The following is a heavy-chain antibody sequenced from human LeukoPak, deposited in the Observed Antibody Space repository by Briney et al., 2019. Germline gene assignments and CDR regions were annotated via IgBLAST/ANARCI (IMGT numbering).Heavy chain of an antibody. J-gene: IGHJ4*02. CDR1: GYTLTGLS. CDR2: FDPEDGET. CDR3: ATDLMRPCGGDCGDY. Sequence: ASVKVSCKVSGYTLTGLSMHWVRQAPGKGLEWMGGFDPEDGETIYAQKFQGRVTMTEDTSTDTAYMELSSLRSEDTAVYYYATDLMRPCGGDCGDYWGQGTLVTVSS. V-gene: IGHV1-24*01. D-gene: IGHD2-21*02.